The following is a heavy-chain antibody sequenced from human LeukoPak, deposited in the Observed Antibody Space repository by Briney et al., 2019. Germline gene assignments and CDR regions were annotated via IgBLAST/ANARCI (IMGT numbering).Heavy chain of an antibody. CDR1: GGSLSSSSYF. J-gene: IGHJ4*02. Sequence: SETLSLTCSVSGGSLSSSSYFWGWLRQPPGTGLEWIGTIYYTGRTYYKPSLKSRVTISVDTPKNRFSLKLGSVTAADTAVYYCARQDCSSTSCYSDYWGQGTLVTVSS. CDR2: IYYTGRT. CDR3: ARQDCSSTSCYSDY. D-gene: IGHD2-2*01. V-gene: IGHV4-39*01.